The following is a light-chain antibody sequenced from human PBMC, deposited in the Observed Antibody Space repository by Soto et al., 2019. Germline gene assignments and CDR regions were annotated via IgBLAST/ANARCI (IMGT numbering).Light chain of an antibody. CDR1: NSDVGSYNL. V-gene: IGLV2-23*01. CDR3: CSYAGTSSHVL. Sequence: QSALTQPASVSASPGQSITIYCTGTNSDVGSYNLVSWYQQHPDKAPKLMIYEATKRPSGVSNRFSGSKSGNTASLTVSGLQAEDEAHYYCCSYAGTSSHVLFGGGTKVTVL. CDR2: EAT. J-gene: IGLJ2*01.